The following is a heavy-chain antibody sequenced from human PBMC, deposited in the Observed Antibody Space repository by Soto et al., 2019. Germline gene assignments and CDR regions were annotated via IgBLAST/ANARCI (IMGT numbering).Heavy chain of an antibody. D-gene: IGHD3-22*01. CDR3: ANSGSNYYDSSGYYLY. CDR1: AGTFSSDA. Sequence: AAVKVSCKSAAGTFSSDAISWVRPAPGQGLEWMGWLIPIFGAANYAQKFQGRVTITADKSTSTAYMELCSLRSEDTAVYYCANSGSNYYDSSGYYLYWGQGTLVTVSS. V-gene: IGHV1-69*06. CDR2: LIPIFGAA. J-gene: IGHJ4*02.